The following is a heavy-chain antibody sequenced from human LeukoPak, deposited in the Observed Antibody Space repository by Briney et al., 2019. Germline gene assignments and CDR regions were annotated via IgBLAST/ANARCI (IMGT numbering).Heavy chain of an antibody. Sequence: PGGPLRLSCAASGFTFSSYSMNWVRQAPGKGLEWVSSISSSSSYVYYADSVKGRFTISRDNAKNSLYLQMNNLRAEDTAVYYCARVLGERLGGDCWGQGTLVTVSS. CDR3: ARVLGERLGGDC. V-gene: IGHV3-21*01. CDR2: ISSSSSYV. J-gene: IGHJ4*02. CDR1: GFTFSSYS. D-gene: IGHD3-16*01.